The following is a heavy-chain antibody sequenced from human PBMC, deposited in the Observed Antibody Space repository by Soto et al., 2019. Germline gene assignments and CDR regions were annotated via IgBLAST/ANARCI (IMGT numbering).Heavy chain of an antibody. CDR3: AKDYAAWSYPHAFDI. CDR1: GFTFSSYG. J-gene: IGHJ3*02. V-gene: IGHV3-30*18. CDR2: ISYDGSNK. Sequence: PGGSLRLSCAASGFTFSSYGMHWVRQAPGKGLEWVAVISYDGSNKYYADSVKGRFTISRDNSKNTLYLQMNSLRAEDTAVYYCAKDYAAWSYPHAFDIWGQGTMVTVSS. D-gene: IGHD1-26*01.